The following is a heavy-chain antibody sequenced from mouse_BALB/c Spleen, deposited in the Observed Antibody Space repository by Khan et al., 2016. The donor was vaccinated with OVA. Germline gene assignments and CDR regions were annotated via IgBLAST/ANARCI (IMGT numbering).Heavy chain of an antibody. J-gene: IGHJ2*01. CDR2: INPSNGRT. Sequence: VQLQQPGAELVKPGASVKLSCKASGYTFTSYWMHWVKQRPGQGLEWIGEINPSNGRTNYNEKFKSKATLTVDQSSSTAYLQLSSPTSEDSAVYYCARVITRDYWGQGTTLTVSS. CDR1: GYTFTSYW. CDR3: ARVITRDY. V-gene: IGHV1S81*02. D-gene: IGHD6-1*01.